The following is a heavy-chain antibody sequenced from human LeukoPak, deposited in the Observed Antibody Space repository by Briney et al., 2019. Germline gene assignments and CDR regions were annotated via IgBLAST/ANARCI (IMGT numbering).Heavy chain of an antibody. CDR3: ARPYRSGWYGGFDI. J-gene: IGHJ3*02. V-gene: IGHV4-59*08. D-gene: IGHD6-19*01. CDR1: GGSINTYY. Sequence: SETLSLTCTVSGGSINTYYWSWIRQPPGRGLEWIGYIYYSGSTNYNPSLKSRVTISVDTSKNQFSLNLSSVTAADTAVYCCARPYRSGWYGGFDIWGQGTIVTVSS. CDR2: IYYSGST.